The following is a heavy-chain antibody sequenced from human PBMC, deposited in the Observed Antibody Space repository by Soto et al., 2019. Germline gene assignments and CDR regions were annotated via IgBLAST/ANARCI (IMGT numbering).Heavy chain of an antibody. D-gene: IGHD5-12*01. CDR3: ARHPNSGWLGY. Sequence: QLQLQESGPGLVKPSETLSLTCSVSGGSISSSSSYYWAWIRQPPGKGLEWIGSVYYSGNTYYGPSLKSRVTLSVDTSKNQFSLKLSSVTAADTAVYYCARHPNSGWLGYWGQGILVTVSS. J-gene: IGHJ4*02. CDR2: VYYSGNT. CDR1: GGSISSSSSYY. V-gene: IGHV4-39*01.